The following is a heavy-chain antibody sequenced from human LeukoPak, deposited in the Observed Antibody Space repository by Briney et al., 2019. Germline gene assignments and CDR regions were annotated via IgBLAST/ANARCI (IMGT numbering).Heavy chain of an antibody. CDR1: GGSISSSSYS. J-gene: IGHJ3*02. V-gene: IGHV4-39*01. CDR2: IYYSGST. Sequence: PSETLSLTCTVSGGSISSSSYSWGWIRQPPGKGLEWIGSIYYSGSTYYNPSLKSRVTISVDTSKNQFSLKLSSVTAADTAMYYCARHREGDAFDIWGQGTMVTVSS. CDR3: ARHREGDAFDI. D-gene: IGHD1-26*01.